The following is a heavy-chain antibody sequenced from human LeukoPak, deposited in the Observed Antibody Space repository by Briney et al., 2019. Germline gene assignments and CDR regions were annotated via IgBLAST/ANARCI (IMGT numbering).Heavy chain of an antibody. CDR2: VNRDGTST. V-gene: IGHV3-74*01. J-gene: IGHJ3*02. CDR1: GFTFSTYW. D-gene: IGHD3-10*01. CDR3: ASQGGSVYYDAFDI. Sequence: GGSLRLSCAASGFTFSTYWMFWIRQAPGKGLVWVSRVNRDGTSTSYADSVKGRFTISRDNAKNTLYLQMSSLRAEDTAVYYCASQGGSVYYDAFDIWGQGTMVTVSS.